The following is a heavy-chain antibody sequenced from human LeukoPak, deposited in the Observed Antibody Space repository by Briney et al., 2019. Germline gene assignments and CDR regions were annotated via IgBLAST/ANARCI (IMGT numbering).Heavy chain of an antibody. J-gene: IGHJ3*02. V-gene: IGHV3-23*01. CDR3: ARPRYDTAGTNAFDI. CDR2: ISGSGGST. D-gene: IGHD6-13*01. Sequence: TGGSLRLSCAASGFTFSSYAMSWVRHAPGKGLEWVSAISGSGGSTYYADSVKGRFTISRDNSKNTLYLQMNSLRAEDTAVYYCARPRYDTAGTNAFDIWGQGTMVTVSS. CDR1: GFTFSSYA.